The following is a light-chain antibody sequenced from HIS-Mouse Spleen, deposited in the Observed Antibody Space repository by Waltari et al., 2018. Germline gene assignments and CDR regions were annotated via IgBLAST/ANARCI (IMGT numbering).Light chain of an antibody. CDR2: RNN. CDR3: AAWDDSLSGYV. Sequence: QSVLTQPPSASGTPGQRVTISCSGSSSNIGSHYVYWYQQLPGTAPKLLIYRNNQRPSGVPDRFSGSKSGTSDSLAISGLRSEDEADYYCAAWDDSLSGYVFGTGTKVTVL. J-gene: IGLJ1*01. CDR1: SSNIGSHY. V-gene: IGLV1-47*01.